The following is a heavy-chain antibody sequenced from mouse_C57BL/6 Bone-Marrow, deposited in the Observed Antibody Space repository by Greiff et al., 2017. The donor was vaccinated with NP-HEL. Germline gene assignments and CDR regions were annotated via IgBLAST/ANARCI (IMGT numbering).Heavy chain of an antibody. CDR2: LDPNSGGT. Sequence: QVQLQQPGAELVKPGASVKLSCKASGYTFTSYWMHWVKQWPGRGLEWIGRLDPNSGGTKYTEKFKSKATLTVDKPSSTAYMQLSSLTSEDSAVYYCATYYGSSSFAYWGQGTLVAVSA. D-gene: IGHD1-1*01. J-gene: IGHJ3*01. V-gene: IGHV1-72*01. CDR3: ATYYGSSSFAY. CDR1: GYTFTSYW.